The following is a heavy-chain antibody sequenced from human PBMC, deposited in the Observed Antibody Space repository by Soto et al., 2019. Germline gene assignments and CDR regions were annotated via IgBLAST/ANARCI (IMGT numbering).Heavy chain of an antibody. CDR2: IYSGGST. CDR1: GFTVSSNY. J-gene: IGHJ6*03. D-gene: IGHD2-15*01. Sequence: GGSLRLSCAASGFTVSSNYMSWVRQAPGKGLEWVSVIYSGGSTYYADSVKGRFTISRHNSKNTLYLQMNSLRAEDTAVYYCARDERGEYCSGGSCYHKKYYYYMDVWGKGTTVTVSS. V-gene: IGHV3-53*04. CDR3: ARDERGEYCSGGSCYHKKYYYYMDV.